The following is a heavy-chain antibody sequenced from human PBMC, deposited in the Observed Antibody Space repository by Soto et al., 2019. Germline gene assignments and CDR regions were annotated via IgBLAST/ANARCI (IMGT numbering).Heavy chain of an antibody. CDR2: INHSGST. V-gene: IGHV4-39*07. CDR3: ARGHKWLRPYYYYGMDV. J-gene: IGHJ6*02. Sequence: SETLSLTCTISGGSISSSSYYWGWIRPPPGKGLEWIGEINHSGSTNYNPSLKSRVTISVDTSKNQFSLKLSSVTAADTAVYYCARGHKWLRPYYYYGMDVWGQGTTVTVSS. CDR1: GGSISSSSYY. D-gene: IGHD5-12*01.